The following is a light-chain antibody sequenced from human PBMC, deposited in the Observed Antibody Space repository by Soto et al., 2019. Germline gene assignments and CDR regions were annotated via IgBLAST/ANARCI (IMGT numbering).Light chain of an antibody. V-gene: IGKV3-20*01. CDR3: QQYGSSPRT. CDR2: SAS. CDR1: QSVSANN. J-gene: IGKJ1*01. Sequence: EIVLTQSPGTLSLSPGERATLSCRSSQSVSANNLAWYQQKAGQAPRLLIYSASSRATGIPDRFSGSGSGTDFTLTISRLEPEDLAVYYCQQYGSSPRTLGRGTKVEVK.